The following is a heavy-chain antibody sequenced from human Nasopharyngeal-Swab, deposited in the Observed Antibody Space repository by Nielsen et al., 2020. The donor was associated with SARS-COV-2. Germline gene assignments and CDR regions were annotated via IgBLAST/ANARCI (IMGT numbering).Heavy chain of an antibody. CDR3: AGRLTDYYPLDY. V-gene: IGHV1-46*01. J-gene: IGHJ4*02. CDR1: GYTFTSYY. Sequence: ASVKVSCKASGYTFTSYYMHWVRQAPGQGLEWMGIINPSGGSTSYAQKFQGRVTMTRDTSTSTVYMELSSLRSEDTAVYYCAGRLTDYYPLDYWGQGTLVTVSS. CDR2: INPSGGST. D-gene: IGHD3-9*01.